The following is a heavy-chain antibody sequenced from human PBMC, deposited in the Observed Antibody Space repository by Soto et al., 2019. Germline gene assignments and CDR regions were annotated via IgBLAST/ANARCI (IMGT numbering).Heavy chain of an antibody. Sequence: PGGSLRLSCAASGFTFSSYGMHWVRQAPGKGLEWVAVISYDGSNKYYADSVKGRFTISRDNSKNTLYLQMNSLRAEDTAVYYCAKGSRYPPEQGLWDYYYYGMDVWGQGTTVTVSS. CDR3: AKGSRYPPEQGLWDYYYYGMDV. D-gene: IGHD5-18*01. V-gene: IGHV3-30*18. J-gene: IGHJ6*01. CDR1: GFTFSSYG. CDR2: ISYDGSNK.